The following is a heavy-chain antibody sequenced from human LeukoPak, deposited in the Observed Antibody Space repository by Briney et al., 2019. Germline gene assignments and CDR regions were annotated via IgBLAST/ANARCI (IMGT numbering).Heavy chain of an antibody. D-gene: IGHD4-17*01. V-gene: IGHV3-30*18. Sequence: GGSLRLSCAASGFTFRTYSIHWVRQAPGKGLEWVTVVSADGRTQLYSDSVKGRFTVSRDNSLNTLHLQMNGLRAEDTAVYYCAKDPNGDYVGAFDMWGQGTMVTVSS. CDR2: VSADGRTQ. J-gene: IGHJ3*02. CDR3: AKDPNGDYVGAFDM. CDR1: GFTFRTYS.